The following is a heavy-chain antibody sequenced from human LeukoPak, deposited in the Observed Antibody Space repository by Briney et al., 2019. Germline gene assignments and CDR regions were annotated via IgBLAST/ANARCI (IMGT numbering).Heavy chain of an antibody. D-gene: IGHD2-15*01. CDR1: GGSISGFY. J-gene: IGHJ2*01. Sequence: PSETLSLTCSVSGGSISGFYWSWIRQSPGKGLEWLGFINNGGTTKYNPSLKSRVTISVDTSKNQFSLRLNSVTAADTAVYYCARVGSARGWYFDLWGRGTLVTVSS. CDR2: INNGGTT. V-gene: IGHV4-59*01. CDR3: ARVGSARGWYFDL.